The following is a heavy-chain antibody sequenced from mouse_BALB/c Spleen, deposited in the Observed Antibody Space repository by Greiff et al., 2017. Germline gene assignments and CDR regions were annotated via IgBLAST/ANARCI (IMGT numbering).Heavy chain of an antibody. CDR2: ISSGGSYT. V-gene: IGHV5-6-4*01. J-gene: IGHJ1*01. D-gene: IGHD1-1*01. CDR3: TTHYYGSRGWYFDV. CDR1: GFTFSSYT. Sequence: DVKLVESGGGLVKPGGSLKLSCAASGFTFSSYTMSWVRQTPEKRLEWVATISSGGSYTYYPDSVKGRFTISRDNAKNTLYLQMSSLKSEDTAMYYCTTHYYGSRGWYFDVWGAGTTVTVSS.